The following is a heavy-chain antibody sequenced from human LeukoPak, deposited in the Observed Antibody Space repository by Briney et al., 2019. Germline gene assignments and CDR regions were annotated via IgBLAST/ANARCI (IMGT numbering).Heavy chain of an antibody. D-gene: IGHD6-19*01. CDR1: GFTFSSYS. CDR2: ISSSSSYI. CDR3: ARAYSSGWYGTEPEENDY. J-gene: IGHJ4*02. Sequence: GGSLRLSCAASGFTFSSYSMNWVRQAPGKGLEWVSSISSSSSYIYYADSVKGRFTISRDNAKNSLYLQMNSLRAEDTAVYYCARAYSSGWYGTEPEENDYWGQGTLVTVSS. V-gene: IGHV3-21*04.